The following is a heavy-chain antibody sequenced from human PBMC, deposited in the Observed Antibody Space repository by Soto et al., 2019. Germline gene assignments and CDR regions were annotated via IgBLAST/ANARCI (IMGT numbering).Heavy chain of an antibody. D-gene: IGHD4-17*01. V-gene: IGHV3-23*01. CDR3: AKGIAYGDYYYYSGMDV. CDR2: ISGSGGST. J-gene: IGHJ6*02. Sequence: EVQLLESGGGLIQPGGSLRLSCAASGFTFSSYAMSWVRQAPGKGLEWVSAISGSGGSTYYADSVKGRFTISRDNSKNTLYLQMNSLRAEDTAVYYCAKGIAYGDYYYYSGMDVWGQGTTVTVSS. CDR1: GFTFSSYA.